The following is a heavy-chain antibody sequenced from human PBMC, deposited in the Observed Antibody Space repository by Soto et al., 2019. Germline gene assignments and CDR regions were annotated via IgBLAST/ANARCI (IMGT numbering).Heavy chain of an antibody. D-gene: IGHD6-13*01. V-gene: IGHV3-23*01. J-gene: IGHJ4*02. Sequence: SLRLSCAASGFTFSSFAMSWVRQAPGKGLDWVSAISGSGGSTYSADSVKGRFTISRDNSKNTLYLQMSSLRAEDTAVYYCARGFSAGKGSPPDCWGQGSLVTVSS. CDR3: ARGFSAGKGSPPDC. CDR1: GFTFSSFA. CDR2: ISGSGGST.